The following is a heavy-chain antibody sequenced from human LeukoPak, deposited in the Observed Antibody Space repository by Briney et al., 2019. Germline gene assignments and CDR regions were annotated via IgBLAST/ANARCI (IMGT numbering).Heavy chain of an antibody. CDR1: GYTFTSYY. CDR2: INPSGGST. V-gene: IGHV1-46*01. Sequence: APVKVSCKASGYTFTSYYMHWVRQAPGQGLEWMGIINPSGGSTSYAQKFQGRVTMTRDTSTSTVYMELSSLRSEDTAVYYCARGREQLARYAEYFQHWGQGTLVTVSS. D-gene: IGHD6-6*01. J-gene: IGHJ1*01. CDR3: ARGREQLARYAEYFQH.